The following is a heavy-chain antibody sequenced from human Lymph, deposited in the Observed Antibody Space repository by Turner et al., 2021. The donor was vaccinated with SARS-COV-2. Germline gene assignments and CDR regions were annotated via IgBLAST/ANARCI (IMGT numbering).Heavy chain of an antibody. D-gene: IGHD5-18*01. J-gene: IGHJ4*02. CDR1: GFTVSSSY. V-gene: IGHV3-66*01. Sequence: EVQLVESGGGLVQPGGSCVSSGAASGFTVSSSYMSWVRQAPGKGLEWVSVIYSGGSTYCADSVKGRFTISRDNSKNTLYLQMNSLRAEDTAVYYCARAWGRYSYGFDYWGQGTLVTVSS. CDR3: ARAWGRYSYGFDY. CDR2: IYSGGST.